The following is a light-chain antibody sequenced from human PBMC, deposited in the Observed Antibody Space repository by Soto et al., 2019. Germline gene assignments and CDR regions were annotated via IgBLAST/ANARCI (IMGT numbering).Light chain of an antibody. CDR2: TNN. V-gene: IGLV1-44*01. CDR1: ISNIGGNT. CDR3: AAWDDSLNGVV. Sequence: QSVLTQPPSASGTPGQRVTISCSGSISNIGGNTVNWYQQLPGTAPKLLMYTNNQRPSGVPDPFSGSKSGTSASLAISGLQSEDEADYYCAAWDDSLNGVVFGGGTKVTVL. J-gene: IGLJ2*01.